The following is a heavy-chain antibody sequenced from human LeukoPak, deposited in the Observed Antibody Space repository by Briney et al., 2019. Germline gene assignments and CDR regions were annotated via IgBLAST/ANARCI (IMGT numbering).Heavy chain of an antibody. Sequence: PGGSLRLSCAASGFTFSRYSMNWVRQAPGKGLEWLSSISSSSSFIYYADSVKGRFTISRDNAKNSLYLQMNSLRAEDTAVYYCPRDPPLGYCSSSSCPHLDYWGQGTLVTVSS. CDR1: GFTFSRYS. CDR2: ISSSSSFI. J-gene: IGHJ4*02. D-gene: IGHD2-2*01. CDR3: PRDPPLGYCSSSSCPHLDY. V-gene: IGHV3-21*01.